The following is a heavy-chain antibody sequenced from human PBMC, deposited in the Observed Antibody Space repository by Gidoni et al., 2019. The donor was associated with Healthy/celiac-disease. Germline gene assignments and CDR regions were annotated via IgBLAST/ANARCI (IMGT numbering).Heavy chain of an antibody. Sequence: QVQLVQSGAEVKKPGSSVKVSCKASGGTFSSYAISWVRQAPGQGLEWMGRIIPILGIANYAQKFQGRVTITADKSTSTAYMELSSLRSEDTAVYYCARWSSSGSYYPYYGMDVWAKGPRSPSP. J-gene: IGHJ6*02. CDR1: GGTFSSYA. CDR3: ARWSSSGSYYPYYGMDV. CDR2: IIPILGIA. V-gene: IGHV1-69*04. D-gene: IGHD3-10*01.